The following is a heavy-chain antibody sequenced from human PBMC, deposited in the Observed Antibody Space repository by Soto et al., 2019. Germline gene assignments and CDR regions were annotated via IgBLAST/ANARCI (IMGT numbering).Heavy chain of an antibody. CDR3: ARDICGSSSCHYYYYGMDV. Sequence: QVQLVESGGGLVKPGGSLRLSCAASGFTFSDYYMSWIRQAPGKGLEWVSYISSSSSYTNYADSVKGRFTISRDNAKDSLYLQMNSLRAEDTAVYYCARDICGSSSCHYYYYGMDVWGQGTTVTVSS. CDR1: GFTFSDYY. V-gene: IGHV3-11*06. J-gene: IGHJ6*02. D-gene: IGHD6-13*01. CDR2: ISSSSSYT.